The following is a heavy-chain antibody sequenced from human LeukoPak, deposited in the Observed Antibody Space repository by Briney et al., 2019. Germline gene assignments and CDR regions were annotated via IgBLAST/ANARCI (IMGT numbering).Heavy chain of an antibody. D-gene: IGHD3-22*01. CDR2: ISAYNGNT. CDR3: ARSRITMIVAPEDY. CDR1: GYTFTSYG. Sequence: ASVKVSCKASGYTFTSYGISWVRQAPGQGLEWMGWISAYNGNTNYAQKLQGRVTMTTDTSTSTAYMELRSLRSDDTAVYYCARSRITMIVAPEDYWGQGTLVTVSS. V-gene: IGHV1-18*01. J-gene: IGHJ4*02.